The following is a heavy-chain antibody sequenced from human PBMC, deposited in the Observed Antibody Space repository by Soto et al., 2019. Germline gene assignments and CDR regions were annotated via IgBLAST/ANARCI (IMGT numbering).Heavy chain of an antibody. CDR3: ATGIRGVMVNGAFDI. Sequence: SETLSLTCAVYGGSFSGYYWSWIRQPPGKGLEWIGEINHSGSTNYNPSLKSRVTISVDTSKNQFSLKLSSVTAADTAVYYCATGIRGVMVNGAFDIWGQGTMVTVSS. D-gene: IGHD3-10*01. V-gene: IGHV4-34*01. J-gene: IGHJ3*02. CDR2: INHSGST. CDR1: GGSFSGYY.